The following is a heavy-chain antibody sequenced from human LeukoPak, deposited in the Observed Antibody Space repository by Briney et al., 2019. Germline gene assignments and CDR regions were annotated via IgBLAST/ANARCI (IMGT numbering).Heavy chain of an antibody. CDR3: ARAYNWNYGYYYYYYMDV. J-gene: IGHJ6*03. Sequence: VASVKVSCKASGYTFTSYGISWVRQAPGQGLEWMGWISAYNGNTNYAQKLQGRVTMTTDTSTSTAYMELRSLRSDDTAVYYCARAYNWNYGYYYYYYMDVWGKGTTVTVSS. V-gene: IGHV1-18*01. CDR2: ISAYNGNT. CDR1: GYTFTSYG. D-gene: IGHD1-7*01.